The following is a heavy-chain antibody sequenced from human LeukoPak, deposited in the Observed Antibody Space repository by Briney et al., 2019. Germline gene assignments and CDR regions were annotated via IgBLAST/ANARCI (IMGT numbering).Heavy chain of an antibody. J-gene: IGHJ4*02. Sequence: KPSETLSLTCAVYGASFSDNYWSWIRQFPERGREWIGEINNSGSTSYNPSLNSRVIMSVDVSKNQFSLRLSSVTAADTAVYYCARGGYGPRLGNWGQGTLVTVSS. D-gene: IGHD3-16*01. CDR1: GASFSDNY. V-gene: IGHV4-34*01. CDR2: INNSGST. CDR3: ARGGYGPRLGN.